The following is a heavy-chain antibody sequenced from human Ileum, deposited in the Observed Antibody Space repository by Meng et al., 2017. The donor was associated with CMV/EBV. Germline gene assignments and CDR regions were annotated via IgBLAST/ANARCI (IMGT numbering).Heavy chain of an antibody. V-gene: IGHV3-21*01. CDR1: GFTFSSYS. Sequence: GESLKISCAASGFTFSSYSMNWLRQTPGKGLELVAAIQTTRGSTIYSDTVKGRFTISRDNAKNSLSLQMNSLRDEDTAVYYCARAGNTGWTLGGQGTRVTVSS. J-gene: IGHJ4*02. D-gene: IGHD3-9*01. CDR2: IQTTRGST. CDR3: ARAGNTGWTL.